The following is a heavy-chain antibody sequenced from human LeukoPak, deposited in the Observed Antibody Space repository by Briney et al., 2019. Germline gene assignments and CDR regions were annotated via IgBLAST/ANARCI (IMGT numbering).Heavy chain of an antibody. Sequence: ASVKVSCKASGYTFTSYFIHWVRQAPGQGLEWMGVVNPSSGSTTYSQKFQGRVTMTRDTSTSTVYMDLSSLRSEDTAVYYCVRAVGPRGGNWFDPWGQGTLVTVSS. CDR2: VNPSSGST. J-gene: IGHJ5*02. CDR1: GYTFTSYF. D-gene: IGHD1-26*01. V-gene: IGHV1-46*01. CDR3: VRAVGPRGGNWFDP.